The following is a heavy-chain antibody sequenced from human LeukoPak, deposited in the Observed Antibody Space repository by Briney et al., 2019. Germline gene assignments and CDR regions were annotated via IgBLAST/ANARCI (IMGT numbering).Heavy chain of an antibody. J-gene: IGHJ4*02. D-gene: IGHD3-10*01. CDR2: VYQSGHA. V-gene: IGHV4-38-2*02. CDR3: ASLRFGDSYLDL. Sequence: PSETLSLTCKVSNYSVRSDLHWSWIRQSPGRGLEWIASVYQSGHAYYSPSLKSRVLISFDTSKKELSLKINSVTATDTALYYCASLRFGDSYLDLWGQGTQVTVSS. CDR1: NYSVRSDLH.